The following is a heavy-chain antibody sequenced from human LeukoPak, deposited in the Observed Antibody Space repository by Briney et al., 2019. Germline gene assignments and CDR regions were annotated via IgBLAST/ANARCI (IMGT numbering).Heavy chain of an antibody. Sequence: PSETLSLTCAVYGGSFNGYYWTWIRQPPGKGLEWIGEINHSGSTDYNPSLKGRVTISVDTSKNQFSLKLNSVTAADTAVYYCARGQLRLSNWGQGSLVIVSS. V-gene: IGHV4-34*01. CDR3: ARGQLRLSN. D-gene: IGHD6-25*01. CDR2: INHSGST. CDR1: GGSFNGYY. J-gene: IGHJ4*02.